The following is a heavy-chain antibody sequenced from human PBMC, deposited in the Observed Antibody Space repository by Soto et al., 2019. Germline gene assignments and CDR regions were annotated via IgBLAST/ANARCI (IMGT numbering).Heavy chain of an antibody. J-gene: IGHJ4*02. CDR1: GYTFTNSG. V-gene: IGHV1-18*01. CDR3: ARDLGYSGFAVHY. CDR2: IRVNNGDT. Sequence: QVQLVQSGAEVKKPGASVKVSCKASGYTFTNSGFSWVRQAPGQGLEWVGWIRVNNGDTHYAQKLQGIVTMTTDTSTSTAGMELRSLRSDDTAGYYCARDLGYSGFAVHYWGQGTLITVSS. D-gene: IGHD6-25*01.